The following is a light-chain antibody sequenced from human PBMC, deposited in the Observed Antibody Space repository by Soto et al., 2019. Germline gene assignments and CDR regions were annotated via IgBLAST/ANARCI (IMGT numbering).Light chain of an antibody. J-gene: IGKJ1*01. V-gene: IGKV3-15*01. CDR1: QSVGSN. CDR2: GAS. Sequence: EIVMTQFPATLAVSPGERATLSCRASQSVGSNLAWYQQRPGQAPRLLIYGASTRPTGIPARFSGSGSGTEFTLTISSLQSEDFAIYYCQQYSDWWTFGQGTKVDIK. CDR3: QQYSDWWT.